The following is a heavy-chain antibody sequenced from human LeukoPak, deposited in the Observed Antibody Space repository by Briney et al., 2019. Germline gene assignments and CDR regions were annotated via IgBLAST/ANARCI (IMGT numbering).Heavy chain of an antibody. Sequence: GGSLRLSCAASGFTFSSYAMSWVRQAPGKGLEWVSAFSGSGGSTYYADSVKGRFTISRDNSKNTLYLQMNSLRAEDTAVYYCAKAGAVVVVAAKYFDYWGQGTLVTVSS. CDR1: GFTFSSYA. CDR2: FSGSGGST. J-gene: IGHJ4*02. CDR3: AKAGAVVVVAAKYFDY. V-gene: IGHV3-23*01. D-gene: IGHD2-15*01.